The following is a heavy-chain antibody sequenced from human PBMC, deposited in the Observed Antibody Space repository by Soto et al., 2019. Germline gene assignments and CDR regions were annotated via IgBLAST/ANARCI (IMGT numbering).Heavy chain of an antibody. CDR3: ARVGSYGPYGMDV. CDR2: IYYSGST. CDR1: GGSISNGGYY. V-gene: IGHV4-31*03. D-gene: IGHD5-18*01. Sequence: PSETLSLTCTVSGGSISNGGYYWSWIRQHPGKGLEWIGYIYYSGSTYYNPSLKSRVTISVDTSKNQFSLKLSSVTAADTAVYYCARVGSYGPYGMDVWGQGTTVTVSS. J-gene: IGHJ6*02.